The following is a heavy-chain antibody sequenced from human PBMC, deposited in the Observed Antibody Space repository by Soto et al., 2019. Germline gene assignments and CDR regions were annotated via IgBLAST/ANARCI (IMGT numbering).Heavy chain of an antibody. CDR2: SSAYNGNT. V-gene: IGHV1-18*01. Sequence: QVQLVQSGAEVKKPGASVKVSCKASGYTFTSYGITWVRQAPGRGLEWLGWSSAYNGNTDYAQKVQDRVTMTTDRSTSTAYMELRRLRSDDTAVYYCARADVLVYTSRFCLDFWGQGTLVTVSS. D-gene: IGHD6-13*01. CDR3: ARADVLVYTSRFCLDF. CDR1: GYTFTSYG. J-gene: IGHJ4*02.